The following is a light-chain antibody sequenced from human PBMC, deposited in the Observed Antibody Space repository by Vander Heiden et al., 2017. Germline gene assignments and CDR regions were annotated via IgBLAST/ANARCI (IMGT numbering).Light chain of an antibody. Sequence: VLTQSPATLSLSPGERATLSCRASQNIGIDLAWYQHKPGQAPRLLISDASDRATGIPARFSGSGSGTDFTLTISSLEPEDVAVYYCQQRNGWPLTFGGGTKMDIK. V-gene: IGKV3-11*01. CDR2: DAS. CDR3: QQRNGWPLT. CDR1: QNIGID. J-gene: IGKJ4*01.